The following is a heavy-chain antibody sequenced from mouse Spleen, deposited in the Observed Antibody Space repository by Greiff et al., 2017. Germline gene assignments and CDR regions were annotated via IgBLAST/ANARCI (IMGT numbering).Heavy chain of an antibody. Sequence: QVQLQQPGAELVKPGASVKLSCKASGYTFTSYWMHWVKQRPGQGLEWIGMIHPNSGSTNYNEKFKSKATLTVDKSSSTAYMQLSSLTSEDSAVYYCARSQYGTYEGFAYWGQGTLVTVSA. CDR3: ARSQYGTYEGFAY. V-gene: IGHV1-64*01. CDR2: IHPNSGST. D-gene: IGHD2-10*02. CDR1: GYTFTSYW. J-gene: IGHJ3*01.